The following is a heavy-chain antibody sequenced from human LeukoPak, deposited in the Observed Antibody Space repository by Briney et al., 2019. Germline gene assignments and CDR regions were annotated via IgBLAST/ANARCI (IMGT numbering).Heavy chain of an antibody. CDR2: IHYSGST. D-gene: IGHD2-15*01. CDR1: GGSISSSAYH. Sequence: SETLSLTCTVSGGSISSSAYHWGWIRQPPGKGLEWIGSIHYSGSTYYNPSLKSRVTISVDTSKNQFSLKLSSVTAADTAVYYCARDRDCSGGSCYSLAFDIWGQGTMVTVSS. V-gene: IGHV4-39*07. CDR3: ARDRDCSGGSCYSLAFDI. J-gene: IGHJ3*02.